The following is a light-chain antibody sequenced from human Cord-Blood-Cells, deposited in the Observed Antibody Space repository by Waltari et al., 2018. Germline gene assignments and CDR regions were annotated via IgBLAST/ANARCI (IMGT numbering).Light chain of an antibody. V-gene: IGKV1-5*01. CDR3: QQYNSSAPLT. Sequence: DIQMTQSPSTLSASVGDRVTITCRASQSISSWLAWYQQKPGKAPKLLIYDASSLESGVPSRFSGSGSGTEFTLTISSLQPDDFATYYCQQYNSSAPLTVGGGTKVEIK. J-gene: IGKJ4*01. CDR2: DAS. CDR1: QSISSW.